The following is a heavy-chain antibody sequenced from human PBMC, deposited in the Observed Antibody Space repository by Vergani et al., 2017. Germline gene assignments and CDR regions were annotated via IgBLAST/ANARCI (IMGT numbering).Heavy chain of an antibody. J-gene: IGHJ4*02. D-gene: IGHD3-9*01. CDR3: ASLFDWGSVDS. V-gene: IGHV1-18*01. CDR2: IDPYNGDT. CDR1: EYSLSSYG. Sequence: QVQLVQSGPAMEKTGGSVKVSCQISEYSLSSYGVNWVRQAPGQGLEWMGWIDPYNGDTQYAQRFQGRLSMTTDTGRTTVYMELRSLRSDDTAVYFCASLFDWGSVDSWGQGTLVTVSS.